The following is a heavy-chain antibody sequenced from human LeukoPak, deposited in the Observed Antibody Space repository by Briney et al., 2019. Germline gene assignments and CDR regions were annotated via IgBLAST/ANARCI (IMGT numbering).Heavy chain of an antibody. J-gene: IGHJ4*02. Sequence: GGSLRLSCAASGFTFTSYRMHWVRQAPGKGLVWVSLINSDGSTTKYADSVKGRFTMSRDNAKNTLYLEMNSLRGEDTAVYYCATGGSSGWYHFEYWGQGTLVTVSS. D-gene: IGHD6-19*01. CDR3: ATGGSSGWYHFEY. CDR2: INSDGSTT. V-gene: IGHV3-74*03. CDR1: GFTFTSYR.